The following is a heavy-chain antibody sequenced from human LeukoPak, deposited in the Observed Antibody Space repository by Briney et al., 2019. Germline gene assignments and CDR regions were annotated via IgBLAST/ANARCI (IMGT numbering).Heavy chain of an antibody. V-gene: IGHV3-23*01. D-gene: IGHD3-9*01. J-gene: IGHJ4*02. CDR3: ANKGILTGSFDY. CDR2: ISTSGGST. CDR1: GFTFSSHA. Sequence: GGSLRLSCAASGFTFSSHAMAWVRQAPGKGLEWVSEISTSGGSTHYAESVKGRFTISRDNSKSTLYLQMNSLRSEDTAVYYCANKGILTGSFDYWGQGTLVTVSS.